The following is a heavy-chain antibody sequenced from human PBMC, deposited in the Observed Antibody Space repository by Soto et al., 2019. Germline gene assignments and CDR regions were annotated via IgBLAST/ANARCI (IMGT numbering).Heavy chain of an antibody. J-gene: IGHJ6*02. CDR3: ARDQSSSSGWTGMEV. V-gene: IGHV1-2*02. CDR2: INPNSGGT. CDR1: GYTFTDYY. D-gene: IGHD6-19*01. Sequence: ASVKVSCKASGYTFTDYYMHCVRQAPGQGLEWMGWINPNSGGTNYAQKFQGRVTMTRDTSISTAYMELNRLRSDDTAVYYCARDQSSSSGWTGMEVWGQGTTVTVSS.